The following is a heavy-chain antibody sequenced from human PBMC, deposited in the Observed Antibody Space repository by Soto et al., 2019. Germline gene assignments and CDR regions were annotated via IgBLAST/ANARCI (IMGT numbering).Heavy chain of an antibody. CDR2: ITETGGDT. V-gene: IGHV3-23*01. J-gene: IGHJ6*02. CDR1: GFTFGNFV. CDR3: TRASSDRNHMEV. Sequence: PGGSLRLSCAASGFTFGNFVMRWVRQTPGNGLEWVSTITETGGDTYYTDSVKGRFTISRDNSKNTLYLQMTSLRAEDTALYYCTRASSDRNHMEVWGPGTTVTVS.